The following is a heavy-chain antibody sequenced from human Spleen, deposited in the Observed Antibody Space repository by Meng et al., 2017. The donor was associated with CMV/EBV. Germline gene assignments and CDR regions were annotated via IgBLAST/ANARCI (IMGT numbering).Heavy chain of an antibody. CDR1: GFTFSSYS. D-gene: IGHD3-10*01. CDR3: ARAGGIRGY. J-gene: IGHJ4*02. V-gene: IGHV3-21*01. Sequence: GESLKISCTASGFTFSSYSMNWVRQAPGKGLEWVSSISSSSSYIYYADSVKGRFTISRDNAKNSLYLQMNSLRAEDTAVYYCARAGGIRGYWGQGTLVTVSS. CDR2: ISSSSSYI.